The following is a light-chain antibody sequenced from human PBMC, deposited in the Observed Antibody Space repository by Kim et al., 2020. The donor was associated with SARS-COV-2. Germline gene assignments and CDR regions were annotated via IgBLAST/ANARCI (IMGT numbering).Light chain of an antibody. J-gene: IGKJ5*01. CDR2: GAS. CDR3: LQHSTYPIT. CDR1: QDVRNE. V-gene: IGKV1-17*01. Sequence: SSGADRVTTTCRARQDVRNELGWYQQNPGRAPKRLIYGASSLQSGVPSRFSGSVSGTEFTLTISSVQPEDFATYFCLQHSTYPITFGQGTRLEIK.